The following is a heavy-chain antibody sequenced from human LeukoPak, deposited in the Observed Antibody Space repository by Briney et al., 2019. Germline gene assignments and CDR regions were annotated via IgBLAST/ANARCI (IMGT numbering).Heavy chain of an antibody. V-gene: IGHV4-59*12. Sequence: SETLSLTCTVSGGSISSYYWAWIRQPPGKGLEWIGEIHYSGSATYNPSLKSRVTISVDTSKNQFSLKMNSVTAADTAVYYCARGQWFRAFWSRGTPVTVSS. D-gene: IGHD3-10*01. CDR2: IHYSGSA. CDR1: GGSISSYY. J-gene: IGHJ4*02. CDR3: ARGQWFRAF.